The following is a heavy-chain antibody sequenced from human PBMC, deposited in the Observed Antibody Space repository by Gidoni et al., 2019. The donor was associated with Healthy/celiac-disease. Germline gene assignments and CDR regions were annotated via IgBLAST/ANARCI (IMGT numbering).Heavy chain of an antibody. Sequence: QVQLVESGGGVVQPGRSLRLSCAASGFTFSSYAMHWVRQAPGKGLEWVAVISYDGSNKYYADSVKGRFTISRDNSKNTLYLQMNSLRAEDTAVYYCARDAYSSGWLDYWGQGTLVTVSS. D-gene: IGHD6-19*01. V-gene: IGHV3-30-3*01. J-gene: IGHJ4*02. CDR3: ARDAYSSGWLDY. CDR2: ISYDGSNK. CDR1: GFTFSSYA.